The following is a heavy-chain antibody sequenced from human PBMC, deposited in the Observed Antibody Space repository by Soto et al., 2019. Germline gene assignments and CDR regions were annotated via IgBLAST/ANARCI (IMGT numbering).Heavy chain of an antibody. CDR3: ARVERTLSTPFAYGMDV. D-gene: IGHD2-2*01. V-gene: IGHV4-30-2*01. Sequence: QLQLQESGSGLVKPSQTLSLTCTVSGGSINSGGYSWLWIRQPPGKGLEWIGYIYHTGNTFYNPSHQSRVTISVDQSKNQFSLSLGSVTAADTAMYYCARVERTLSTPFAYGMDVWGQGTTVTVSS. CDR1: GGSINSGGYS. CDR2: IYHTGNT. J-gene: IGHJ6*02.